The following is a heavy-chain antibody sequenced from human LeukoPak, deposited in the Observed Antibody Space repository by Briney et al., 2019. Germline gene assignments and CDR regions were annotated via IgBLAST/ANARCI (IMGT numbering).Heavy chain of an antibody. CDR1: GYSFTSYW. D-gene: IGHD2-15*01. J-gene: IGHJ5*02. Sequence: PGESLKISCKGSGYSFTSYWIGWVRQMPGKGLEWMGRIDPSDSYTNYSPSFQGHVTISADNSISTAYLQWSSLKASDTAMYYCARHPIHIVVVGDWFDPWGQGTLVTVSS. V-gene: IGHV5-10-1*01. CDR2: IDPSDSYT. CDR3: ARHPIHIVVVGDWFDP.